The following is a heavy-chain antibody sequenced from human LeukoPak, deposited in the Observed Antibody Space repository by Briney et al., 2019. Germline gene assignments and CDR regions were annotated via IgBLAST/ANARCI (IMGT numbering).Heavy chain of an antibody. Sequence: GGSLRLSCAASGFTFSIYSMNWVRQAPGKGLEWLSSITSSSNYIYYADSVKGRFAISRDNVQNSLYLQMNSLRAEDTAMYYCARDRGYFDNWGQGTLVTVSS. J-gene: IGHJ4*02. CDR2: ITSSSNYI. V-gene: IGHV3-21*01. CDR1: GFTFSIYS. CDR3: ARDRGYFDN.